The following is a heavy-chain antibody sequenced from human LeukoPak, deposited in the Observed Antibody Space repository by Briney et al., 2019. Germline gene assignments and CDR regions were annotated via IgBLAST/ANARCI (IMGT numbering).Heavy chain of an antibody. Sequence: PGGSLRLSCAASGFTFSTYLMHWVRQAPGKGLVWVSRINTDGSITTYADSVKGRFTISRDNAKNTLYLQMSSLRVEDTAVYYCAKTPPKWFDSSAYYYVWVFDYWGQGTLVTVSS. CDR3: AKTPPKWFDSSAYYYVWVFDY. CDR2: INTDGSIT. V-gene: IGHV3-74*03. J-gene: IGHJ4*02. D-gene: IGHD3-22*01. CDR1: GFTFSTYL.